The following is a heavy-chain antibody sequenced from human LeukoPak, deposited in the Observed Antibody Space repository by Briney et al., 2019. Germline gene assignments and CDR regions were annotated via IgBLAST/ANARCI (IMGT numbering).Heavy chain of an antibody. Sequence: GGSLRLSCAASGFTFGSYSMHWVRQAPGKGLEWVAVISYDGYEKNYGDPVKGRFTISRENFKSTLFLQMNSLRAEDTAVYYCARDKNAYHSFDSWGQGTLVIVSS. J-gene: IGHJ4*02. V-gene: IGHV3-30-3*01. CDR1: GFTFGSYS. D-gene: IGHD2-2*01. CDR3: ARDKNAYHSFDS. CDR2: ISYDGYEK.